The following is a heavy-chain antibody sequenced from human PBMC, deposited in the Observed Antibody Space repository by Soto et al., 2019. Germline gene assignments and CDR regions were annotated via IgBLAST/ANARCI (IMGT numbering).Heavy chain of an antibody. J-gene: IGHJ4*02. V-gene: IGHV4-34*01. Sequence: SETLSLTCAVYGGSFSGYYWSWIRQPPGKGLGWIGEIYHSGSTNYNPSLKSRVTISVDTSKNQFSLKLSSVTAADTAVYYCARLKPDQGYWGQGTLVTVSS. CDR3: ARLKPDQGY. CDR1: GGSFSGYY. CDR2: IYHSGST.